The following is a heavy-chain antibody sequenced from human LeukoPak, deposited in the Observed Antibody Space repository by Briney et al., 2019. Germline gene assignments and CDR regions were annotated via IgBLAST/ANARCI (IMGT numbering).Heavy chain of an antibody. D-gene: IGHD3-22*01. CDR2: INPNSGGT. Sequence: ASVKVSCKATGDTFTDYYIHWVRQAPGQGLEWMGWINPNSGGTNYAQKFQGRVTMTRDTSISTAYMELSRLRSDDTAVYYCASYYDSSGYYHGPPMNYWGQGTLVTVSS. V-gene: IGHV1-2*02. CDR1: GDTFTDYY. CDR3: ASYYDSSGYYHGPPMNY. J-gene: IGHJ4*02.